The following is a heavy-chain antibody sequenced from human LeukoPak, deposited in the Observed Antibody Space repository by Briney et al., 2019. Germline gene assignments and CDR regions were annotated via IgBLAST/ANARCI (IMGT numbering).Heavy chain of an antibody. D-gene: IGHD1-26*01. CDR2: IYHSGST. Sequence: PSETLSLTCTVSGGSISSGGYYWSWIRQPPGKGLEWIGYIYHSGSTYYNPSLKSRVTISVDRSKNQFSLKLSSVTAADTAVYYCARSPYSGSYGYFDYWGQGTLVTVSS. V-gene: IGHV4-30-2*01. J-gene: IGHJ4*02. CDR3: ARSPYSGSYGYFDY. CDR1: GGSISSGGYY.